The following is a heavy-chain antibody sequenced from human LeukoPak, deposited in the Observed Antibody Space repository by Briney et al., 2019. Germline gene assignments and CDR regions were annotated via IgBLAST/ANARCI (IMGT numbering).Heavy chain of an antibody. CDR3: ARDPPSQTLPRYYYYMDV. Sequence: SVKVSCKASGGTFSSYAISWVRQAPGQGLEWMGGIIPIFGTANYAQKFQRRVTITTDESTSTAYMELSSLRSEDTAVYYCARDPPSQTLPRYYYYMDVWGKGTTVTVSS. CDR1: GGTFSSYA. CDR2: IIPIFGTA. J-gene: IGHJ6*03. V-gene: IGHV1-69*05.